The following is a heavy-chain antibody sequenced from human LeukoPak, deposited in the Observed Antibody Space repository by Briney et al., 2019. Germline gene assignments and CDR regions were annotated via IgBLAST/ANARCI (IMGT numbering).Heavy chain of an antibody. J-gene: IGHJ4*02. CDR3: ARDRSWGSQCYFDY. D-gene: IGHD7-27*01. Sequence: GGSLRLSCAASGFHFSTYGMHWVRQAPGKGLEWVGVTWYDGSNKIYAESVKGRFTISRDNSKNTLYLQMNSLRAEDTAVYYCARDRSWGSQCYFDYWGQGTLVTVSS. CDR2: TWYDGSNK. V-gene: IGHV3-33*01. CDR1: GFHFSTYG.